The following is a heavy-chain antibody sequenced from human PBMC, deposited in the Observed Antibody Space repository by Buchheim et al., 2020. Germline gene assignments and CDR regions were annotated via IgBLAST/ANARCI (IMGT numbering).Heavy chain of an antibody. Sequence: EVQLVESGGGLVQPGGSLRLSCAASGFTFSSYSMNWVRQAPGKGLEWVSYISSSSSTIYYADSVKGGFTISRDNAKNSLYLQMNSLRAEDTAVYYCARDSAYSSGWYIVFDYWGQGTL. D-gene: IGHD6-19*01. CDR3: ARDSAYSSGWYIVFDY. J-gene: IGHJ4*02. V-gene: IGHV3-48*01. CDR2: ISSSSSTI. CDR1: GFTFSSYS.